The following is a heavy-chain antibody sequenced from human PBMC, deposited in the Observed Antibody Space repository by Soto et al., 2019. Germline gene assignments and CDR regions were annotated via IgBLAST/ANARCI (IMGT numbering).Heavy chain of an antibody. Sequence: QVQLVESGGGVVQPGRSLRLSCAASGFTFSYYVMHWVRQAPGKGLEWVAVISYDGNNKYYADSVEGRFTISRDNSKNTLYLEMSSLRAEDTAVYYCAKVGEALHDYGGKMYHFDYWGQGTLVTVSS. J-gene: IGHJ4*02. D-gene: IGHD4-17*01. CDR1: GFTFSYYV. CDR3: AKVGEALHDYGGKMYHFDY. CDR2: ISYDGNNK. V-gene: IGHV3-30*18.